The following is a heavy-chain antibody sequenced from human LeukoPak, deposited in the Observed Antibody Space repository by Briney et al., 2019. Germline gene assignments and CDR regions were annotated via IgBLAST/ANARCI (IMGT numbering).Heavy chain of an antibody. V-gene: IGHV3-64D*06. CDR2: ISSNGDNT. CDR3: VRGTGY. J-gene: IGHJ4*02. Sequence: GGSLRLSCSVSGFTFSTYVMHWVRQAPGKGLEYVSAISSNGDNTYYADPVKGRFATSRDNSKNTLYLQMSSLRADDTAVYYCVRGTGYWGQGTLVTVSS. CDR1: GFTFSTYV.